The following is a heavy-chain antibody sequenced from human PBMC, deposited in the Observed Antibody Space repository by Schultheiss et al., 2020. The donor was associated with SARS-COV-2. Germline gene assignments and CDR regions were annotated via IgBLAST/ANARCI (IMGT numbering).Heavy chain of an antibody. Sequence: SETLSLTCTVSGGSISSYYWSWIRQPPGKGLEWIGEINHSGSTYYNPSLKSRVTISVDTSKNQFSLKLSSVTAADTAVYYCARGSFITMTNWGQGTLVTVSS. D-gene: IGHD3-22*01. CDR1: GGSISSYY. V-gene: IGHV4-34*09. CDR3: ARGSFITMTN. J-gene: IGHJ4*02. CDR2: INHSGST.